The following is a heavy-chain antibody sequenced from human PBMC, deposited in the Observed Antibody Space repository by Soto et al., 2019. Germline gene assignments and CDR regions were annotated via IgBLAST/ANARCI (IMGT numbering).Heavy chain of an antibody. Sequence: QVQLQESGPGLVKPSETLSLTCTVSGGSISSYYWSWIRQPPGKGLEWIGYIYYSGSTNYNPSLKSRVTISVDTSKNQFSLKLGSVTAADTAVYYCARELFGRSVWFDPWGQGTQVTVSS. J-gene: IGHJ5*02. V-gene: IGHV4-59*01. D-gene: IGHD3-10*01. CDR3: ARELFGRSVWFDP. CDR2: IYYSGST. CDR1: GGSISSYY.